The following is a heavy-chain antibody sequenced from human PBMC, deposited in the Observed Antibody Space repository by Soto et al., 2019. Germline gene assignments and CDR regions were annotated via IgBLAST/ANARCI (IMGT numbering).Heavy chain of an antibody. CDR3: ARGLYFRGDFDV. Sequence: HLQESGPGLVKPSGTLSLTCDVSGGSISSSSWWTWVRQSPGKGLEWIGEIYHAGSPNYNPSFQIRVTILADKSKNHFYLRLTSVTAADTAIYYCARGLYFRGDFDVWGQGTTVTVSS. D-gene: IGHD2-21*02. CDR1: GGSISSSSW. V-gene: IGHV4-4*02. CDR2: IYHAGSP. J-gene: IGHJ3*01.